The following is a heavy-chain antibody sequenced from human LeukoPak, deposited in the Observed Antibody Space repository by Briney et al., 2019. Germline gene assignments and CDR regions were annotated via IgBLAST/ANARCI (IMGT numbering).Heavy chain of an antibody. Sequence: GRSLRLSCAASGFTFSSYAMHWVRQAPGKGLVWVSRINEDGRVTSYAGSVRGRFTISRDSVENTLHLQMNSLRAEDTAVYYCVKDFGGNSDYWGQGTLVTVSS. CDR2: INEDGRVT. D-gene: IGHD4-23*01. J-gene: IGHJ4*02. CDR1: GFTFSSYA. V-gene: IGHV3-74*01. CDR3: VKDFGGNSDY.